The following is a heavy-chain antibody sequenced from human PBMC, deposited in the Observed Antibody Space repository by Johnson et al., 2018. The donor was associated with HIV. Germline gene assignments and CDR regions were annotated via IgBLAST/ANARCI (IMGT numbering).Heavy chain of an antibody. J-gene: IGHJ3*02. CDR3: AKDSRNWKDETTDAFDI. CDR1: GLTLTTII. V-gene: IGHV3-30*04. Sequence: QVQLVESGGGVVQPGGSLRVSCAVSGLTLTTIIVHWARQAPGKGLEWVSLISHDGTTTAYADSVKGRYTISRDISTNSLYLQMNSLRAEDTALYYCAKDSRNWKDETTDAFDIWGQGTMVTVSS. D-gene: IGHD1-1*01. CDR2: ISHDGTTT.